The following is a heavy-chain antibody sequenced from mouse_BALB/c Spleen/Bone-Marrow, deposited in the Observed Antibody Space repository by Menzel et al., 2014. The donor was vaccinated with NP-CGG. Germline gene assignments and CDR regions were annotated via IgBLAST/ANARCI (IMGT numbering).Heavy chain of an antibody. J-gene: IGHJ1*01. Sequence: GVDFSRYWMSWVRQAPGKGLEWIGEINLDSSTINYTPSLKDKFIISRDNAKNTLYLQMSKVRYKDITPYYCELLSKCGYFDVWGAGPPVTVPT. CDR3: ELLSKCGYFDV. CDR1: GVDFSRYW. D-gene: IGHD2-5*01. CDR2: INLDSSTI. V-gene: IGHV4-1*02.